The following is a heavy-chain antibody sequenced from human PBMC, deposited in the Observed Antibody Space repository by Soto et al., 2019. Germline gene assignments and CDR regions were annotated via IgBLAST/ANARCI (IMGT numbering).Heavy chain of an antibody. CDR3: AKESKVYYWGFGELLYEDGEEPYYFDY. J-gene: IGHJ4*02. V-gene: IGHV3-30*18. CDR2: ISYDGSNK. D-gene: IGHD3-10*01. CDR1: GFTFSSYG. Sequence: GGSLRLSCAASGFTFSSYGMHWVRQAPGKGLEWVAVISYDGSNKYYADSVKGRFTISRDNSKNTLYLQMNSLRAEDTAVYYCAKESKVYYWGFGELLYEDGEEPYYFDYWGQGTLVTVSS.